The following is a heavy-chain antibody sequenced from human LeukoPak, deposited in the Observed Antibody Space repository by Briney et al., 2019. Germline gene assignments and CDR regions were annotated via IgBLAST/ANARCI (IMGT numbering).Heavy chain of an antibody. Sequence: TSETLSLTCTVSGGSISSYYWSRIRQPPGKGLEWIGYIYYSGSTNYNPSLKSRVTISVDTSKNQFSLKLSSVTAADTAVYYCARGIVVVPAASLRGLSSGPNWFDPWGQGTLVTVSS. CDR2: IYYSGST. J-gene: IGHJ5*02. V-gene: IGHV4-59*01. CDR3: ARGIVVVPAASLRGLSSGPNWFDP. CDR1: GGSISSYY. D-gene: IGHD2-2*01.